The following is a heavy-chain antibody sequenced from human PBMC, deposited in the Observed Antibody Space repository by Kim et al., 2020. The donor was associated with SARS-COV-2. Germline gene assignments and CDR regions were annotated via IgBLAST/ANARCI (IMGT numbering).Heavy chain of an antibody. J-gene: IGHJ4*02. V-gene: IGHV4-39*01. D-gene: IGHD1-26*01. CDR1: GGSISSSSYY. CDR3: ASPSGSYDYFDY. Sequence: SETLSLTCTVSGGSISSSSYYWGWIRQPPGKGLEWIGSIYYSGSTYYNPSLKSRVTISVDTSKNQFSLKLSSVTAADTAVYYCASPSGSYDYFDYWGQGTLVTVSS. CDR2: IYYSGST.